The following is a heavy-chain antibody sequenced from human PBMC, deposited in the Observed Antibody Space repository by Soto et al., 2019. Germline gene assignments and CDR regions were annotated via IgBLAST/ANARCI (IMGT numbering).Heavy chain of an antibody. J-gene: IGHJ4*02. CDR3: ARGAVTGTSLFDY. D-gene: IGHD6-19*01. CDR2: INKNGFTI. V-gene: IGHV3-48*02. Sequence: PGGSLRLSXAVSGFTLTTYSMNWVRQAPGKGLEWISFINKNGFTIYYADSVKGRFTISRDYAKNSLYLQMDSLRHEDTAVYYCARGAVTGTSLFDYWGLGTLVTVSS. CDR1: GFTLTTYS.